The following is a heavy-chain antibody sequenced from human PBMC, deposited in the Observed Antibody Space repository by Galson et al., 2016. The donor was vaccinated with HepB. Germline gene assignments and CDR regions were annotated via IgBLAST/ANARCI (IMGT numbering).Heavy chain of an antibody. D-gene: IGHD2-15*01. CDR2: ISYDGWNT. CDR3: ARDGSGGYCSGGGCYSLNL. J-gene: IGHJ4*02. V-gene: IGHV3-30*04. Sequence: SLRLSCAASRFSFSTNSMNWVRQAPGKGLEWVALISYDGWNTYYADSVKGRFTISRDNSKNTLFLQMGSLRPEDKAVYYCARDGSGGYCSGGGCYSLNLWGQGTLVTVSS. CDR1: RFSFSTNS.